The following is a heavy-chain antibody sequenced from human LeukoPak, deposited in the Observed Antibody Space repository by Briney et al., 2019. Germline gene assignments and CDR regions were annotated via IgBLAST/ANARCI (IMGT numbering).Heavy chain of an antibody. CDR3: ATVVQYDYVWGSYRYENY. J-gene: IGHJ4*02. CDR1: GYTFTSYG. Sequence: ASVKVSCKASGYTFTSYGISWVRQAPGQGLEWMGWISAYNGNTNYAQKLQGRVTMTTDTSTSTAYMELSSLRSEDTAVYYCATVVQYDYVWGSYRYENYWGQGTLVTVSS. CDR2: ISAYNGNT. V-gene: IGHV1-18*01. D-gene: IGHD3-16*02.